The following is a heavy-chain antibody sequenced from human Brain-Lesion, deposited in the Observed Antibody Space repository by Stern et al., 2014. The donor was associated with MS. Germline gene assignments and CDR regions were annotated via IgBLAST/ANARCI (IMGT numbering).Heavy chain of an antibody. J-gene: IGHJ5*01. Sequence: VQLVESGGGLVQPGGSLRLSCAASGVTFSNYWMHWVRQAPGKGLVWVSRVNNDGRRTSYADSVKGRFTMSRDNAKNTLYLQMNSLRVEDTAIYYCARGERWFDSWGQGTLVTVSS. CDR1: GVTFSNYW. D-gene: IGHD3-10*01. CDR3: ARGERWFDS. CDR2: VNNDGRRT. V-gene: IGHV3-74*02.